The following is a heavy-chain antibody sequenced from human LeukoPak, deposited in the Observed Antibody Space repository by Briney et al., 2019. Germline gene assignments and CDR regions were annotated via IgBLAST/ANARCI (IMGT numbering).Heavy chain of an antibody. V-gene: IGHV4-34*01. CDR1: GGSFSGYY. Sequence: PSETLSLTCAVYGGSFSGYYWSWIRQPPGKGLEWIGEINHSGSTNYNPSLKSRVTISVDTSKYQFSLKLSSVTAADTAVYYCARGPVRGVYDYWGQGTLVTVSS. CDR2: INHSGST. CDR3: ARGPVRGVYDY. D-gene: IGHD3-10*01. J-gene: IGHJ4*02.